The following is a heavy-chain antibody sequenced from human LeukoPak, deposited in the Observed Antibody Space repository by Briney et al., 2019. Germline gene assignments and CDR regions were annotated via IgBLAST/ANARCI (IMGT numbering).Heavy chain of an antibody. CDR3: ARDRILSSSSSHFDY. V-gene: IGHV4-61*02. CDR1: GGSISSGSYY. D-gene: IGHD6-6*01. CDR2: IYTSGST. Sequence: SETLSLTCTVSGGSISSGSYYWSWIRQPAGKGLEWIGRIYTSGSTNYNPSLKSRVTISVDTSKNQFSLKLSSVTAADTAVYYCARDRILSSSSSHFDYWGQGTLVTVSS. J-gene: IGHJ4*02.